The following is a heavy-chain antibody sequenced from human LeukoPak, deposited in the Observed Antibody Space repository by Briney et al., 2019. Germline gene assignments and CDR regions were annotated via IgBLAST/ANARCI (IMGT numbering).Heavy chain of an antibody. Sequence: GGSLRLSCEASGFSFSSYWMSWVRLAPGKGPEWVANIKQDESEKYSVDSVKGRFIISRDNAKNSVFLQMNSLRDEDTALYYCARLSAYYYGSYFYYYMDVWGKGTTVTVSS. CDR2: IKQDESEK. V-gene: IGHV3-7*01. D-gene: IGHD3-10*01. CDR1: GFSFSSYW. J-gene: IGHJ6*03. CDR3: ARLSAYYYGSYFYYYMDV.